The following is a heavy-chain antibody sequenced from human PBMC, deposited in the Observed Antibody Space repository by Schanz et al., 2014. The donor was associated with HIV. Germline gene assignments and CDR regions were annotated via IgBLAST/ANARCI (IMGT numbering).Heavy chain of an antibody. J-gene: IGHJ6*02. Sequence: QVQLVQSGPEVRKPGASVKVSCKASGYIFIDYYIHWVRQAPGQGPEWMGYIKPNSGDTFYAQKFQGRVTMTRDTSISTAFMELSSLRSDDTAVYYCARDTNFVLDVWGQGTTFIVSS. CDR1: GYIFIDYY. V-gene: IGHV1-2*02. D-gene: IGHD2-8*01. CDR2: IKPNSGDT. CDR3: ARDTNFVLDV.